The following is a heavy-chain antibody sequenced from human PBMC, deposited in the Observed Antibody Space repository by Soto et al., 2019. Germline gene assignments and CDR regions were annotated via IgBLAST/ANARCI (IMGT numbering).Heavy chain of an antibody. V-gene: IGHV4-39*01. J-gene: IGHJ4*02. D-gene: IGHD6-19*01. CDR3: ARQAYSSGWYGDY. Sequence: QLQLQESGPGLVKPSETLSLTCIVSGGSITSGNFYWGWIRKPPGKGLEWIGSIFHSGNTAYNPSLKSRVTISVDTSKKEFSLRLSSVTAADTAVYYCARQAYSSGWYGDYWGQGTLVTVSS. CDR1: GGSITSGNFY. CDR2: IFHSGNT.